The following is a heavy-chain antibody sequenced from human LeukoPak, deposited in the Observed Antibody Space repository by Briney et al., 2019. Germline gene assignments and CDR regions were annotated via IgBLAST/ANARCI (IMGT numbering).Heavy chain of an antibody. J-gene: IGHJ4*02. D-gene: IGHD6-19*01. V-gene: IGHV4-59*08. Sequence: SETLSLTCSVSGGSISSYHWSWIRQPPGKGLEWIGYVYYSGSTNYNPSLKSRITISVDTSKNQFSLKVSSVTAADTAVYYCVKGSQWLVPDTPPLDYWGQGTLVTVSS. CDR3: VKGSQWLVPDTPPLDY. CDR1: GGSISSYH. CDR2: VYYSGST.